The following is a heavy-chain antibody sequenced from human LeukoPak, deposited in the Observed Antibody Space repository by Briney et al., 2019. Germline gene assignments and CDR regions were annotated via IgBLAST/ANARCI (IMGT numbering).Heavy chain of an antibody. Sequence: GGSLRLSCAASGFTFSSYWMHWVRQAPGKGLEWVSAISGSGGSTYYADSVKGRFTISRDNSKNTLYLQMNSLRAEDTAVYYCAKDKFRRNIVVVPSSYFDYWGQGTLVTVSS. D-gene: IGHD2-2*01. CDR2: ISGSGGST. CDR1: GFTFSSYW. V-gene: IGHV3-23*01. CDR3: AKDKFRRNIVVVPSSYFDY. J-gene: IGHJ4*02.